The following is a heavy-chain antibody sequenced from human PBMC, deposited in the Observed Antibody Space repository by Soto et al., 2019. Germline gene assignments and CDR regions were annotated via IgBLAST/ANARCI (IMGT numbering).Heavy chain of an antibody. CDR3: AREASGYDYCSPRRAIDY. CDR2: IWYDGSNK. V-gene: IGHV3-33*02. CDR1: GFSFRSYG. Sequence: GGSLRLSCAASGFSFRSYGMHWVRQAPGKGLEWVAVIWYDGSNKYYADSAKGRFTISRDNSKNTLFLQMNSLRAEDTAVYYCAREASGYDYCSPRRAIDYWGQGSRVTVDS. J-gene: IGHJ4*02. D-gene: IGHD5-12*01.